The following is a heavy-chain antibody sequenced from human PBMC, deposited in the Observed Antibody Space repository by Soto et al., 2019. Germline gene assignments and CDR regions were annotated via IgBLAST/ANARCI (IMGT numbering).Heavy chain of an antibody. D-gene: IGHD3-3*01. J-gene: IGHJ4*02. Sequence: GESLKISCKGSGYSFTSYWISWVRQMPGKGLEWMGRIDPSDSYTNYSPSFQGHVTISADKSISTAYLQWSSLKASDTAMYYCARHSLSGMDFWSGYYGVGYWGQGTLVTVSS. CDR3: ARHSLSGMDFWSGYYGVGY. V-gene: IGHV5-10-1*01. CDR1: GYSFTSYW. CDR2: IDPSDSYT.